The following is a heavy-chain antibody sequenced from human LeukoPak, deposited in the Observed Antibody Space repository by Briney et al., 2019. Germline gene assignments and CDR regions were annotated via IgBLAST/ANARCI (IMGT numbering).Heavy chain of an antibody. CDR1: GFTLTNYD. D-gene: IGHD3-16*01. Sequence: PGGSLRLSCAAPGFTLTNYDIMWVRQAPGKALEWVSTISIGSNTYHADSVKGRFTLSRDNSKNTVYLQMNSLGAEDTAIYYCARNGGGLDYWGQGTLVTVSS. V-gene: IGHV3-23*01. J-gene: IGHJ4*02. CDR3: ARNGGGLDY. CDR2: ISIGSNT.